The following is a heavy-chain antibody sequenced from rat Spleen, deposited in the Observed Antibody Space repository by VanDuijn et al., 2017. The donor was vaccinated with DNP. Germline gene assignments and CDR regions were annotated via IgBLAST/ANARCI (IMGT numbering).Heavy chain of an antibody. Sequence: EVQLVESGGGLVQPGRSMKLSCAASGFTFSHYYMAWVRQAPTKGLEWVASISTGGGNTYYRDSVKGRFTVSRDNAKSSLYLQMDSLRSEDTATYYCARREQPDYWGQGVMVTVSS. CDR1: GFTFSHYY. V-gene: IGHV5-25*01. J-gene: IGHJ2*01. CDR3: ARREQPDY. CDR2: ISTGGGNT.